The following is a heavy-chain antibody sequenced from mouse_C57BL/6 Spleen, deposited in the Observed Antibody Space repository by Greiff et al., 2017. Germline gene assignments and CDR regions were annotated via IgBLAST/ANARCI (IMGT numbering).Heavy chain of an antibody. D-gene: IGHD1-1*01. CDR3: ARGEFITTVGYFDV. J-gene: IGHJ1*03. CDR1: GFTFSDYG. CDR2: ISSGSSTI. V-gene: IGHV5-17*01. Sequence: EVMLVESGGGLVKPGGSLKLSCAASGFTFSDYGMHWVRQAPEKGLEWVAYISSGSSTIYYADTVKGRFTISRDNAKNTLFLQMTSLRSEDTAMYYCARGEFITTVGYFDVWGTGTTVTVSS.